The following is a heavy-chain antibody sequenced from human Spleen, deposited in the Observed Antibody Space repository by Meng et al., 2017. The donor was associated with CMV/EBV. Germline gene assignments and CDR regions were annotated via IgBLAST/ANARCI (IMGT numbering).Heavy chain of an antibody. CDR2: ISHSDST. J-gene: IGHJ6*02. Sequence: SETLSLTCTVSGGSISSYYWSWIRQPPGKGLEWIAYISHSDSTNYNPSLKSRVTISVDPSTNQFSLRLSSVTAADTAVYYCARGGRGSGSYSYYFYYGMDVWGQGTTVTVSS. CDR1: GGSISSYY. CDR3: ARGGRGSGSYSYYFYYGMDV. D-gene: IGHD3-10*01. V-gene: IGHV4-59*01.